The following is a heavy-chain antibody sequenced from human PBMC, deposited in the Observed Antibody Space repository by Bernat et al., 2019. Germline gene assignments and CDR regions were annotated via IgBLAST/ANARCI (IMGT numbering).Heavy chain of an antibody. CDR3: AKRPGYQIGMEV. Sequence: EVQLVESGGGLVQPGGSRRLSCVGSGFSCSSYWMTWVRQPPGKGLEWVASINEDGSEEQYVDSVKGRFTISRDNTKNSLYLQMNSLRVEDTAVFYCAKRPGYQIGMEVWGQGTTVTVSS. D-gene: IGHD6-13*01. J-gene: IGHJ6*02. CDR2: INEDGSEE. V-gene: IGHV3-7*01. CDR1: GFSCSSYW.